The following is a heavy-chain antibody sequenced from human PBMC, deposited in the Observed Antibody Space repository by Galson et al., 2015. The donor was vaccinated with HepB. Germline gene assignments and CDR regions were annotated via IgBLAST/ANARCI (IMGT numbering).Heavy chain of an antibody. CDR2: ISSSSSYI. J-gene: IGHJ4*02. Sequence: SLRLSCAASGFTFSSYSMNWVRQAPGKGLEWVSSISSSSSYIYCADSVKGRFTISRDNAKNSLYLQMNSLRAEDTAVYYCARAQSYYYDSSGYTYFDYWGQGTLVTVSS. D-gene: IGHD3-22*01. V-gene: IGHV3-21*01. CDR3: ARAQSYYYDSSGYTYFDY. CDR1: GFTFSSYS.